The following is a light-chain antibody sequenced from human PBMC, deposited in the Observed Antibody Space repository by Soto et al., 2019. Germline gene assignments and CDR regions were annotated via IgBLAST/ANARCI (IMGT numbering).Light chain of an antibody. CDR3: QQYGSSPT. J-gene: IGKJ4*01. CDR1: QSISRSD. V-gene: IGKV3-20*01. CDR2: ATS. Sequence: EIVLTQSPGTVSLSPGESATLSCRASQSISRSDLAWYQHRPGQSPRLLIYATSSRATGIPDRFTGGGAGTGFTLTISRLEPGDSAVYYCQQYGSSPTFGGGTKVEIK.